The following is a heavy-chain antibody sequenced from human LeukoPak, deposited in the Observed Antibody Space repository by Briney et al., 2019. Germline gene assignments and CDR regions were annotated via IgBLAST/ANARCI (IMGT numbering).Heavy chain of an antibody. Sequence: GGSLRLSCAASGFTFSSYWMSWVRQAPGKGLEWVANIKQDGSEKYYVDSVKGRFTISRDNAKNSLYLQMNSLRAEDTAVYYCARGGDIDYGDYFDYWGQGTLVTVSS. J-gene: IGHJ4*02. D-gene: IGHD4-17*01. CDR2: IKQDGSEK. V-gene: IGHV3-7*01. CDR1: GFTFSSYW. CDR3: ARGGDIDYGDYFDY.